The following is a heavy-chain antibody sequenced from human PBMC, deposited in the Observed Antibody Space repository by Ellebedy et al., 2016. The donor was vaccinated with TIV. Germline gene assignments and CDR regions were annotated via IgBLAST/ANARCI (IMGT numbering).Heavy chain of an antibody. Sequence: GGSLRLXCAASGFTFSAFEMQWVRQVSGKGLEWVGRIRSKTDGYATAHAAPVKGRFTVSRDDSKDTAYLQMNSLKTEDSAVYYCTRYFFLSRSQDYGMDVWGQGTTVTVSS. V-gene: IGHV3-73*01. CDR3: TRYFFLSRSQDYGMDV. D-gene: IGHD3-10*01. CDR2: IRSKTDGYAT. CDR1: GFTFSAFE. J-gene: IGHJ6*02.